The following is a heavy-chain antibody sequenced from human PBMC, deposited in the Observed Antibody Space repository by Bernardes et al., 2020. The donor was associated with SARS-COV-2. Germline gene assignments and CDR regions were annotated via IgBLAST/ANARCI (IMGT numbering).Heavy chain of an antibody. CDR1: GGSISSYY. CDR3: ARGGYYYDSSGYYHYWYFDL. V-gene: IGHV4-59*01. D-gene: IGHD3-22*01. J-gene: IGHJ2*01. Sequence: SETLSLTCTVSGGSISSYYWSWIRQPPGKGLEWIGYIYYSGSTNYNPSLKSRVTISVDTSKNQFSLKLSSVTAADTAVYYCARGGYYYDSSGYYHYWYFDLWGRGTLVTVSS. CDR2: IYYSGST.